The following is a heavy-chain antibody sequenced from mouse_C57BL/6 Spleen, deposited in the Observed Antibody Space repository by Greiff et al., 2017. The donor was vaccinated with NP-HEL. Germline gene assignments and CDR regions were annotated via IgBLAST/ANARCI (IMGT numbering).Heavy chain of an antibody. CDR1: GFTFSSYA. Sequence: EVHLVESGGGLVKPGGSLKLSCAASGFTFSSYAMSWVRQTPEKRLEWVATISDGGSYTYYPDNVKGRFTISRDNAKNNLYLQMSHLKSEDTAMYYCARSDDGFAYWGQGTLVTVSA. CDR3: ARSDDGFAY. J-gene: IGHJ3*01. CDR2: ISDGGSYT. D-gene: IGHD2-12*01. V-gene: IGHV5-4*01.